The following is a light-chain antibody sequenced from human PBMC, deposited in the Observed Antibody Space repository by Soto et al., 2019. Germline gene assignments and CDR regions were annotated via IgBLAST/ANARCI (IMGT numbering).Light chain of an antibody. CDR3: SSYTRVGSLV. Sequence: QSALTQPASVSGSPGQSITISCTGTSSDVGGYNYVSWYQQHPGKAPKLMIYEVSNRPSGVSNRFSGSKSGNTASLTISGLQAEDEADYYCSSYTRVGSLVFGGGTKVTVL. CDR1: SSDVGGYNY. CDR2: EVS. V-gene: IGLV2-14*01. J-gene: IGLJ2*01.